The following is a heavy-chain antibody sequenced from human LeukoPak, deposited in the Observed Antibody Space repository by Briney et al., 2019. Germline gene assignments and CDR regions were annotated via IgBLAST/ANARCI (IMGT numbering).Heavy chain of an antibody. CDR1: GFSFSDYY. CDR2: ISSSSSYT. J-gene: IGHJ4*02. V-gene: IGHV3-11*06. D-gene: IGHD6-13*01. CDR3: AREWIPYSRDDY. Sequence: KPGGSLRLSCAASGFSFSDYYMSWIRQAPGKGLEWVSYISSSSSYTNYADSVKGRFTISRDNAKNSLYLQMNSLRAEDTAVYYCAREWIPYSRDDYWGQGTLVTVSS.